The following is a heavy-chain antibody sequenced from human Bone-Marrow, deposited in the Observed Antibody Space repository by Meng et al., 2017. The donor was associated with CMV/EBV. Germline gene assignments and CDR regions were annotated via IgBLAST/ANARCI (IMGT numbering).Heavy chain of an antibody. CDR2: ISAYNGKT. CDR1: GYTFTGYG. CDR3: ARDGPDYGDYVNFDY. V-gene: IGHV1-18*01. D-gene: IGHD4-17*01. J-gene: IGHJ4*02. Sequence: ASVKVSCKASGYTFTGYGISWLRLAPGQGLEWMAWISAYNGKTNYAQKFQGRVTMTTDTSTTTAYMELRSLRSDDTAVYYCARDGPDYGDYVNFDYWGQGTLVPVSS.